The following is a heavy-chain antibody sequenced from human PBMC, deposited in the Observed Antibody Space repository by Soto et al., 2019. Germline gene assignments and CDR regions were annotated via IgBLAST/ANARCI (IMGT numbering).Heavy chain of an antibody. CDR3: ARENDYIWGTNPPFDY. CDR1: GFTFSSYG. V-gene: IGHV3-33*01. CDR2: IWYDGSNK. J-gene: IGHJ4*02. D-gene: IGHD3-16*01. Sequence: QVQLVESGGGVVQPGRSLRLSCAASGFTFSSYGMHWVRQAPGKGLEWVAVIWYDGSNKYYADSVKGRFTISRDNSKNTLYLQMNSLRAEDTAVYYCARENDYIWGTNPPFDYWGQGTLVTVSS.